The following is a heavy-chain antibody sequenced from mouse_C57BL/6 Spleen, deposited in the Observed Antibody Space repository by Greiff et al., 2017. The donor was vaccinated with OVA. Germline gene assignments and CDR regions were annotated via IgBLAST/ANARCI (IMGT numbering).Heavy chain of an antibody. CDR2: IYPRSGNT. CDR1: GYTFTSYG. D-gene: IGHD2-13*01. Sequence: VQLQQSGAELVRPGASVKLSCKASGYTFTSYGISWVKQRPGQGLEWIGEIYPRSGNTYYNEKFKGQAPLTADKSSSTAFMELRSLTSEDSAVYFCARGGGDMDYWGQGTTLTVSS. J-gene: IGHJ2*01. CDR3: ARGGGDMDY. V-gene: IGHV1-81*01.